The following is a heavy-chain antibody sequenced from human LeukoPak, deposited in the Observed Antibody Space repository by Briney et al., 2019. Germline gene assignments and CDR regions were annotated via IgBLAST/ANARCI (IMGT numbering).Heavy chain of an antibody. V-gene: IGHV4-39*07. Sequence: PSEALSLTCTVSGGSISSGSYYWVWIRQPPGKGLEWIGTIYYSGTTYYNPSLKSRVTISLDKSKNQVSLKLNSVTAADTAVYYCARALGAFDIWGQGTMVTVSS. J-gene: IGHJ3*02. CDR3: ARALGAFDI. CDR1: GGSISSGSYY. CDR2: IYYSGTT.